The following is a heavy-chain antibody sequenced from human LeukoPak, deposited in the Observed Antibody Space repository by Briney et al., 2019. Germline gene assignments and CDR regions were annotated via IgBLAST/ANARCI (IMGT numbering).Heavy chain of an antibody. CDR1: GGTFSSYA. V-gene: IGHV1-69*04. CDR2: IIPILGIA. J-gene: IGHJ4*02. D-gene: IGHD1-26*01. CDR3: AGDCGWASCVDY. Sequence: SVKVSCKASGGTFSSYAISWVRQAPGQGLEWMGRIIPILGIANYAQKLQGRVTMTTDTSTSTAYMELRSLRSDDTAVYYCAGDCGWASCVDYWGQGTLVTVSS.